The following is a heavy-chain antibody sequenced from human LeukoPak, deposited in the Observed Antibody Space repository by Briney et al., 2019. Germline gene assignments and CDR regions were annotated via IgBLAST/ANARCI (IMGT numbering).Heavy chain of an antibody. CDR3: ARPLHYYDSSGYYHAFDI. CDR1: GFTFSYYS. Sequence: GGSLRLSCAASGFTFSYYSMNWVRQAPGKGLEWVSCISSSSTYIYYTDSVKGRFTISRDNAKNSLFLQINSLRAEDTAVYYCARPLHYYDSSGYYHAFDIWGQGTMVTVSS. CDR2: ISSSSTYI. V-gene: IGHV3-21*01. D-gene: IGHD3-22*01. J-gene: IGHJ3*02.